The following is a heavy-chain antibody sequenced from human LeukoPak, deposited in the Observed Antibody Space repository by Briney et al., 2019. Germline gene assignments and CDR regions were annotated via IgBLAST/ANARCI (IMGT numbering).Heavy chain of an antibody. CDR1: GYTFTSYG. CDR3: ARDWDNWNYDPTLPFDY. D-gene: IGHD1-7*01. CDR2: ISAYNGNT. V-gene: IGHV1-18*01. Sequence: GASVKVSCKASGYTFTSYGISWVRQAPGQGLEWMGWISAYNGNTNYAQKLQGRVTMTTDTSTSTAYMELRSLRSDDTAVYYCARDWDNWNYDPTLPFDYWGQGTLVTVSS. J-gene: IGHJ4*02.